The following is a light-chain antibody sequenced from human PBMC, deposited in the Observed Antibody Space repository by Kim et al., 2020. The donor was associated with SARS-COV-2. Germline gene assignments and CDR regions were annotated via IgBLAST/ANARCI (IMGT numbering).Light chain of an antibody. J-gene: IGKJ1*01. Sequence: DIVMTQSPDTLAVSLGDRATINCKSSQSLLYTSNNKNYLAWYQHKPGQPPRLLIYWASTRESGVPDRFSGSGSGTDFTLTISSLQAEDVAVYFCQQYYSHPPTFGQGTKVDIK. CDR1: QSLLYTSNNKNY. CDR2: WAS. CDR3: QQYYSHPPT. V-gene: IGKV4-1*01.